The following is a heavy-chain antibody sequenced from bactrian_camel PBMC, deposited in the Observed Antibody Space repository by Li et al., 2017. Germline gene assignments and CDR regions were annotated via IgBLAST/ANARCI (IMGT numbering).Heavy chain of an antibody. CDR1: ESHNVDYC. CDR3: AAEVRIFPTGDCGDVEQGDYGY. V-gene: IGHV3S53*01. J-gene: IGHJ4*01. D-gene: IGHD5*01. Sequence: HVQLVESGGGSAQAGGSLRLSCKLSESHNVDYCMGWYRQATGKEREEVAVIDADGETAYADSVKGRFAFSRDTAANTVHLQMNNLKPEDTAVYYCAAEVRIFPTGDCGDVEQGDYGYWGEGTQVTVS. CDR2: IDADGET.